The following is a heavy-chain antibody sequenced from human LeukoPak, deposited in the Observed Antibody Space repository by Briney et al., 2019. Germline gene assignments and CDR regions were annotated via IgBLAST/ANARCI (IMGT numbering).Heavy chain of an antibody. CDR2: ISSSSSYI. D-gene: IGHD6-6*01. Sequence: GGSLRLSCAASGFTFNTYSMNWVRQAPGKGLEWVSSISSSSSYIYYADSVKGRFTISRDNAKNSLYLQMNSLRAEDTAVYYCARAYREYSSSAPFDYWGQGTLVTVSS. V-gene: IGHV3-21*01. CDR3: ARAYREYSSSAPFDY. CDR1: GFTFNTYS. J-gene: IGHJ4*02.